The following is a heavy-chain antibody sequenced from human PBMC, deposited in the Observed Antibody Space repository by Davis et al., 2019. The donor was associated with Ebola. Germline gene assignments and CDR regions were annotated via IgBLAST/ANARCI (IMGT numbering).Heavy chain of an antibody. V-gene: IGHV4-59*12. CDR3: ARGAFDWLLLGGFDY. J-gene: IGHJ4*02. CDR1: GGSISRSY. Sequence: SETLSLTCTVSGGSISRSYWSWIRQPPGKGLELIGYIYYSGSTSYNPSLKSRVTISLDTSKNQFSLKLSSVTAADTAVYYCARGAFDWLLLGGFDYWGQGTLVTVSS. D-gene: IGHD3-9*01. CDR2: IYYSGST.